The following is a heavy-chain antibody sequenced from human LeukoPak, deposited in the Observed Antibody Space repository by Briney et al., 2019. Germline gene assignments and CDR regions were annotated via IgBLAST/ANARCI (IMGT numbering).Heavy chain of an antibody. D-gene: IGHD5-24*01. CDR2: ISSNSLYK. CDR1: GFTFNTYS. CDR3: ARFRDGYNLYYFDY. V-gene: IGHV3-21*01. Sequence: GGSLRLSCAASGFTFNTYSMNWVRQAPGKGLEWVSSISSNSLYKYYADSLKDRFTISRDNAKNSLYLQINSLRAEDTAVYYCARFRDGYNLYYFDYWGQGTLVTVSS. J-gene: IGHJ4*02.